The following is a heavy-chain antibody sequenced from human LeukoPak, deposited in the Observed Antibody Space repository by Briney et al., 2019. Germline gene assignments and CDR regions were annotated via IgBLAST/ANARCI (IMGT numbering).Heavy chain of an antibody. D-gene: IGHD4-17*01. J-gene: IGHJ3*02. Sequence: ASVKVSCKASGYTFTGYYMHWVRQAPGQGLEWMGWINPNSGGTNYAQKFQGRVTMTRDTSISTAYMELSRLRSDDTAVYYCARDPHPTYGYDAFDIWGQGTMVTVSS. CDR2: INPNSGGT. V-gene: IGHV1-2*02. CDR1: GYTFTGYY. CDR3: ARDPHPTYGYDAFDI.